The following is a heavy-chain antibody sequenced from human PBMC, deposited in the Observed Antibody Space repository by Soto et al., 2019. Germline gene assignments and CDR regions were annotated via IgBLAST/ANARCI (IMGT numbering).Heavy chain of an antibody. V-gene: IGHV4-4*02. Sequence: SETLSLTCAVSSGSIDSVYWWSWVRQSPGKGLEWIGETSHDRVTNYNPSLEGRVTITIDKSKNQFYLDLNSVTAADTAVYYCARTGSGTFDPWGQGTLVTVSS. D-gene: IGHD1-7*01. J-gene: IGHJ5*02. CDR3: ARTGSGTFDP. CDR1: SGSIDSVYW. CDR2: TSHDRVT.